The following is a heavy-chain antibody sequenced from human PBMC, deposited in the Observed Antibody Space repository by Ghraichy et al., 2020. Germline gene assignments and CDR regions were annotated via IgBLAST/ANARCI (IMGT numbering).Heavy chain of an antibody. CDR1: GFTFSSYS. J-gene: IGHJ6*02. CDR3: ARGSTVVRFFYYYGMDV. V-gene: IGHV3-48*02. D-gene: IGHD4-23*01. CDR2: ITSSSRTK. Sequence: GGSLRLSCVGSGFTFSSYSMNWVRQSPGKGLEWVSYITSSSRTKSYADSVKGRFTISRDNAQNSLYLQMNSLRDEDTAVYYCARGSTVVRFFYYYGMDVWGQGTTVTVSS.